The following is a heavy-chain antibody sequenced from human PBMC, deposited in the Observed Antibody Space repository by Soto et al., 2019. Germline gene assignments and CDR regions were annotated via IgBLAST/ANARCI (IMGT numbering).Heavy chain of an antibody. CDR1: GGTIRSPEW. D-gene: IGHD6-19*01. CDR3: ARGRGRYSSGWSWFDP. CDR2: IFQSGST. V-gene: IGHV4-4*02. J-gene: IGHJ5*02. Sequence: PSETMSLTCGVSGGTIRSPEWWTWVRQPPGRGLEWIGEIFQSGSTNYTPSLESRVTISVDKSKNQFSLTLTSVTAADTAVYFCARGRGRYSSGWSWFDPWGQGILVTVSS.